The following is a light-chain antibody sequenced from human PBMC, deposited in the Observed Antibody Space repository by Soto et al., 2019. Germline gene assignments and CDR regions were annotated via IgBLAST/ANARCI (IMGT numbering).Light chain of an antibody. CDR3: QQRLNWIT. V-gene: IGKV3D-20*02. Sequence: SLSAGTLKYSPGVRATLSCRASQSVSSNYLAWYQQKPGKAPRLLIYDASNRATGIPARFSGSGSGTDFTLTISSLEPEDFAVYYCQQRLNWITFGQGTLLEIK. CDR1: QSVSSNY. J-gene: IGKJ5*01. CDR2: DAS.